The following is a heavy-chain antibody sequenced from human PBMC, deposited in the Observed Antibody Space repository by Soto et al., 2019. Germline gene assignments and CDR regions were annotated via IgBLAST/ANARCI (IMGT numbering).Heavy chain of an antibody. CDR2: IIPIFGTA. J-gene: IGHJ5*02. Sequence: ASVKVSCKASGGTFSSYAISWVRQAPGQGLEWMGGIIPIFGTANYAQKFQGRVTITADKSTSTAYMELSSLRSEDTAVYYCARDPLPRYNWNYEPFGGWFDPWGQGTLVTVS. CDR1: GGTFSSYA. CDR3: ARDPLPRYNWNYEPFGGWFDP. D-gene: IGHD1-7*01. V-gene: IGHV1-69*06.